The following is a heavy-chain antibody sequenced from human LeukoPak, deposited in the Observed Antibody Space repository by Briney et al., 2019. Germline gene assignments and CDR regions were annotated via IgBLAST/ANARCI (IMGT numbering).Heavy chain of an antibody. D-gene: IGHD6-13*01. J-gene: IGHJ4*02. CDR3: ARGGSTWLGS. V-gene: IGHV3-74*03. CDR2: IYSDGSST. CDR1: GFTFSSSW. Sequence: GGSLRLSCAASGFTFSSSWMHWVRQAPGKGLVWVSRIYSDGSSTTYAGSVKGRFTISRDNANNTLYLQMDSLGAEDTALYYCARGGSTWLGSWGQGTLVTVSS.